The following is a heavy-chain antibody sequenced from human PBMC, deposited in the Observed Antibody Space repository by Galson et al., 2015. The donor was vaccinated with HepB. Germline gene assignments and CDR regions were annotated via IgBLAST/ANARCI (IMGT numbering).Heavy chain of an antibody. Sequence: CAISGDSVSSNSAAWNWIRQSPSRGLEWLGRTYYRSKWYNDYAVSVKSRITINPDTSKNQFSLQLNSVTPEDTAVYYCARVDYYDSSSPPNWFDPWGQGTLVTVPS. CDR1: GDSVSSNSAA. J-gene: IGHJ5*02. D-gene: IGHD3-22*01. CDR3: ARVDYYDSSSPPNWFDP. CDR2: TYYRSKWYN. V-gene: IGHV6-1*01.